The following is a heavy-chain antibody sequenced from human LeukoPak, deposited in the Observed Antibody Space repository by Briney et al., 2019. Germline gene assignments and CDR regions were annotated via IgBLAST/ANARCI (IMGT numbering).Heavy chain of an antibody. CDR2: IRYDGSNK. Sequence: GGSLRLSCAASGFTFSSYGMHWVRQAPGKGLEWVAFIRYDGSNKYYADSVKGRFTISRDNSKNTLYLQMNSLRAEDTAVYYCARGATRAFDIWGQGTMVTVSS. V-gene: IGHV3-30*02. J-gene: IGHJ3*02. D-gene: IGHD1-26*01. CDR3: ARGATRAFDI. CDR1: GFTFSSYG.